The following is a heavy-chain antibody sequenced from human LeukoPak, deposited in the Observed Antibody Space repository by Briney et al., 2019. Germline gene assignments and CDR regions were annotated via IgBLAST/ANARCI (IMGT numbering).Heavy chain of an antibody. CDR1: RFIFSNYE. V-gene: IGHV3-48*03. J-gene: IGHJ5*02. D-gene: IGHD3-3*01. CDR3: ARCGRITILGVAGRTGFDP. Sequence: GGSLRLSCAVSRFIFSNYEMNWVRQAPGKGLEWVSYISSSGNIIYYADSVKGRFTISRDNAKNSLYLQMNSLRADDTAVYYCARCGRITILGVAGRTGFDPWGQGILVTVSS. CDR2: ISSSGNII.